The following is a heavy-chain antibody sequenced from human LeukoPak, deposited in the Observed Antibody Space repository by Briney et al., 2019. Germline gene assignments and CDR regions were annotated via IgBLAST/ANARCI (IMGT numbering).Heavy chain of an antibody. J-gene: IGHJ4*02. D-gene: IGHD6-19*01. CDR2: ISYDGSNK. CDR1: GFTFSSYA. CDR3: AREAVGSGPRGYFDY. Sequence: PGRSLRLSCAASGFTFSSYAMHWVRQAPGKGLEWVAVISYDGSNKYYADSVKGRFTISRDNSKNTLYLQMNSLRAEDTAVYYCAREAVGSGPRGYFDYWGQGTLVTVSS. V-gene: IGHV3-30-3*01.